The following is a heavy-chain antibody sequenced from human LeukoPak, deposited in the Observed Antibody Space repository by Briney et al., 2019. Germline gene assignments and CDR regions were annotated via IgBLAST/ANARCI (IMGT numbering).Heavy chain of an antibody. CDR1: EFTFSHYA. J-gene: IGHJ3*01. CDR3: AREKQLLRGDAFDL. CDR2: INGNSRQI. V-gene: IGHV3-9*01. D-gene: IGHD6-13*01. Sequence: GRSLRLSCEASEFTFSHYAMHWVRQVPGEGLEWVAGINGNSRQIDYADSVRGRFTISRDNVKRSLFLQMDSLRPEDTAVYYCAREKQLLRGDAFDLWGQGTMVTVSS.